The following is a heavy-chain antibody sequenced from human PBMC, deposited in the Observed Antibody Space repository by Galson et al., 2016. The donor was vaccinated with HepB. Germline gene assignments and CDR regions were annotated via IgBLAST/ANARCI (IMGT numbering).Heavy chain of an antibody. CDR3: FRRGRDWTAYPDDY. V-gene: IGHV5-10-1*01. CDR1: GYSLTSYW. Sequence: QSGPEVKKPGESLQISGKGSGYSLTSYWISWVLQTPRKGLQWMGRIDPRDSHTNYSPSIQGHVTMSVDKSISTAYLQWSSLKSSDTAMYYCFRRGRDWTAYPDDYWGQGTLVTVSS. CDR2: IDPRDSHT. D-gene: IGHD3/OR15-3a*01. J-gene: IGHJ4*02.